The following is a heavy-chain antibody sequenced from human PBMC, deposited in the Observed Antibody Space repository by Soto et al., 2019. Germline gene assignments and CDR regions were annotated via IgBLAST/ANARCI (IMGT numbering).Heavy chain of an antibody. J-gene: IGHJ6*02. V-gene: IGHV4-38-2*02. CDR3: ARDFGVVISRWSGATDV. Sequence: SETLALSCAVSGYSISSGYYWSWIREPAGKGLEWIGSIYHSGSTYYNPSLKSRVTISVDTSKNQFSLKLSSVGAADTAVYYCARDFGVVISRWSGATDVWGQAPMVTVSS. CDR1: GYSISSGYY. D-gene: IGHD3-3*01. CDR2: IYHSGST.